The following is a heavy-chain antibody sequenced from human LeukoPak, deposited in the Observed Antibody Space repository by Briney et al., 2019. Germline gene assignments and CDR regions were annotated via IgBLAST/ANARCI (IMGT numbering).Heavy chain of an antibody. CDR2: ISYDGSNK. Sequence: GGSLRLSCAASGFTFSSYRMHWGRQAPGKGLEWVAVISYDGSNKYYADSVKGRFTISRDNSKNTLYMQMNSLRAEDTAVYYCAKDRECSGGSCYSYYFDYWGQGTLVTVSS. D-gene: IGHD2-15*01. V-gene: IGHV3-30*18. J-gene: IGHJ4*02. CDR1: GFTFSSYR. CDR3: AKDRECSGGSCYSYYFDY.